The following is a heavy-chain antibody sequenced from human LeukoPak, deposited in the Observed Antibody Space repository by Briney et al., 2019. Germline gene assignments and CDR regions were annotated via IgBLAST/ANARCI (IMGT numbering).Heavy chain of an antibody. CDR1: GDTFDRFA. V-gene: IGHV1-69*04. CDR2: IIPIFGIT. J-gene: IGHJ4*02. D-gene: IGHD4-17*01. CDR3: AQGPHDYGDFVFF. Sequence: SVKVSCKASGDTFDRFAITWVRLAPGQGLDWMGRIIPIFGITHYAPHFQGRLTMTADTSTKTAYMELSSLRSDDTAVYYCAQGPHDYGDFVFFWGQGTLVTVTS.